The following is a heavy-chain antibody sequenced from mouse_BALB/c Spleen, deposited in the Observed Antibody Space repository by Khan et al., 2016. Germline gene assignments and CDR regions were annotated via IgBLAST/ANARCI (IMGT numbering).Heavy chain of an antibody. CDR3: ARLIITDWFAY. CDR2: ISYSGNT. CDR1: GYSITSDYA. D-gene: IGHD2-12*01. V-gene: IGHV3-2*02. J-gene: IGHJ3*01. Sequence: VQLKESGPGLVKPSQSLSLTCTVTGYSITSDYAWNWIRQFPGNKLEWMGYISYSGNTSYNPSLKSRFSITRDTSKNPFFLQLNSVTTEDTATYYCARLIITDWFAYWGQGTLVTVSA.